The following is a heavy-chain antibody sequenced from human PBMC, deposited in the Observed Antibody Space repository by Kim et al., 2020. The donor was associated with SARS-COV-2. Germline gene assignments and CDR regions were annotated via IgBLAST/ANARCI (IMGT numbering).Heavy chain of an antibody. Sequence: SETLSLTCTVSGGSISSSSYYWGWIRQPPGKGLEWIGSIYYSGSTYYNPSLKSRVTISVDTSKNQFSLKLSSVTAADTAVYYCARLRWSINYFDYWGQGTLVTVSS. J-gene: IGHJ4*02. CDR2: IYYSGST. D-gene: IGHD4-17*01. CDR3: ARLRWSINYFDY. V-gene: IGHV4-39*01. CDR1: GGSISSSSYY.